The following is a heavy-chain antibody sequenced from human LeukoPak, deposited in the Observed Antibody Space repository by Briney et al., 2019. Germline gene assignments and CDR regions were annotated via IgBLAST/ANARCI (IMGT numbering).Heavy chain of an antibody. D-gene: IGHD4-17*01. CDR3: ARVHLSDYGDYYYYYGMDV. CDR1: VFDFTTSA. Sequence: SLKVSCKASVFDFTTSAVQWVRQAPGQHLEWIGWIVVAGGNTNYAPKFRERVTITRDMSTTTAYMELSSLRSEDTAVYYCARVHLSDYGDYYYYYGMDVWGQGTTVTVSS. J-gene: IGHJ6*02. CDR2: IVVAGGNT. V-gene: IGHV1-58*01.